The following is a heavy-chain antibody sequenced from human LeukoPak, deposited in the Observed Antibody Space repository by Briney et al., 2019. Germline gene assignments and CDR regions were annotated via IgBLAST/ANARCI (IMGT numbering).Heavy chain of an antibody. V-gene: IGHV3-9*01. CDR3: ARVLRSWFDP. CDR2: ISWNSGSI. CDR1: GFTFDDYA. J-gene: IGHJ5*02. D-gene: IGHD2-15*01. Sequence: GGSLRLSCAASGFTFDDYAMHWVRQAPGKGLEWVSGISWNSGSIGYADSVKGRFTISRDNAKNSLYLQMNSLRAEDTAVYYCARVLRSWFDPWGQGTLVTVSS.